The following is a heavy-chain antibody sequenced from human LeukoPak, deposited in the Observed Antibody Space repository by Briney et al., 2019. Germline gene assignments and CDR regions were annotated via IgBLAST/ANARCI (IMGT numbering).Heavy chain of an antibody. V-gene: IGHV3-30*02. Sequence: GGSLRLSCAASGFTFGSYGMHWVRQAPGKGLEWVAFIRYDGSNKYYADSVEGRFTISRDNSKNTLYLQMNSLRAEDTAVYYCAKDPPRAYFFDYWGQATLVTVSS. CDR2: IRYDGSNK. CDR1: GFTFGSYG. J-gene: IGHJ4*02. CDR3: AKDPPRAYFFDY.